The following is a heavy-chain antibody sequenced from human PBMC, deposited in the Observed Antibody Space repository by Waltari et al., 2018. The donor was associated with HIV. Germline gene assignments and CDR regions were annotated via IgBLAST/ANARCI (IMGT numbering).Heavy chain of an antibody. CDR1: GFTFTSYI. Sequence: EVLLVESGGGLVKPGGSLRLSCAASGFTFTSYIMSWVRQASGKGLEWVSSISSSSSSYIFYADSVKGRFTISRDNTKNSLYLQMDSLRDDDTAVYYCAREMATVYVDYWGQGTLVTVSS. J-gene: IGHJ4*02. CDR2: ISSSSSSYI. V-gene: IGHV3-21*02. D-gene: IGHD4-17*01. CDR3: AREMATVYVDY.